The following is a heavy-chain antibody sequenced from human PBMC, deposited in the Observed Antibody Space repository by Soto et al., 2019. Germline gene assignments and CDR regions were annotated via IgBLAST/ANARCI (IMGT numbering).Heavy chain of an antibody. D-gene: IGHD2-2*01. V-gene: IGHV3-23*01. Sequence: GGSLRLSCAASGFTFSSYAMSWVRQAPGKGLEWVSAISGSGGSTYYADSVKGRFTISRDNSKNTLYLQMNSLRAEDTAVYYCAGRGRPAAIRYYMDVWGKGTTGTVSS. J-gene: IGHJ6*03. CDR2: ISGSGGST. CDR1: GFTFSSYA. CDR3: AGRGRPAAIRYYMDV.